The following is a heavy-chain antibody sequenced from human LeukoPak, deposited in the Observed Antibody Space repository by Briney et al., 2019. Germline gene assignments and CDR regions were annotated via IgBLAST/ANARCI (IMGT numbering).Heavy chain of an antibody. V-gene: IGHV3-53*01. CDR2: IYSGGNT. Sequence: GGSLRLSCAASGFSVSTNYMSWVRQAPGKGLGWVSVIYSGGNTYYADSVRGRFTISRDNSKNTLYLQVNSLRAEDTAVYYCARHGGVRPFDYWGQGTLVTVSS. CDR1: GFSVSTNY. CDR3: ARHGGVRPFDY. J-gene: IGHJ4*02. D-gene: IGHD3-16*01.